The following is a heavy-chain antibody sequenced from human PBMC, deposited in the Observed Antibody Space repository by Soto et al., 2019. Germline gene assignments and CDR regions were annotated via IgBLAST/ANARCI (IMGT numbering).Heavy chain of an antibody. CDR2: IYHTGTA. Sequence: SETLSLTCAVSGGSMSSGDWWSWVRQPPGKGLAWIGEIYHTGTASYNPSLKSRATISVDKSKKQFSLRLNSVTAADTAVYYCARSGYDRSGYSQNYYYFNLWGRGTLVTVSS. CDR1: GGSMSSGDW. V-gene: IGHV4-4*02. D-gene: IGHD3-22*01. CDR3: ARSGYDRSGYSQNYYYFNL. J-gene: IGHJ2*01.